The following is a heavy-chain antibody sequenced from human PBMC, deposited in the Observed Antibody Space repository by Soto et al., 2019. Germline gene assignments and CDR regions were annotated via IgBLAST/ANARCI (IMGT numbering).Heavy chain of an antibody. D-gene: IGHD5-12*01. CDR1: GGSISSSSYY. Sequence: PSETLSLTCTVSGGSISSSSYYWGWIRQPPGKGLEWIGSIYYSGSTYYNPSLKSRVTISVDTSKNQFSLKPSSVTAADTAVYYCATAKRWLFNYWGQGTLVTVSS. V-gene: IGHV4-39*01. J-gene: IGHJ4*02. CDR2: IYYSGST. CDR3: ATAKRWLFNY.